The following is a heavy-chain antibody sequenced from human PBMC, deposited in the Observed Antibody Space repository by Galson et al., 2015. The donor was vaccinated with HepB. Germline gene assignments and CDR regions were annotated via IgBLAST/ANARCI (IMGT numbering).Heavy chain of an antibody. V-gene: IGHV1-18*04. D-gene: IGHD3-22*01. CDR3: ARTLRKLLRFDSSGYYYAGAYFDY. J-gene: IGHJ4*02. Sequence: SVKVSCKASDYTFTNYGISWVRQAPGQGLEWMGWISAHNGNTNYAQKLQGRVTMTTDTSTSTAYMELRSLRSDDTAVYYCARTLRKLLRFDSSGYYYAGAYFDYWGQGSLVTVSS. CDR1: DYTFTNYG. CDR2: ISAHNGNT.